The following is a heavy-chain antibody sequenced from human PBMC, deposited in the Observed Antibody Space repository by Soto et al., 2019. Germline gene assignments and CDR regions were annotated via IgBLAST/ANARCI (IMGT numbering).Heavy chain of an antibody. Sequence: QVQLVESGGGVVQPGRSLRLSCAASGFTFRSYGMHWVRQATGKGLEWVAVISYHGSDQFYADSVKGRYSISRDNSKNMVHLQMNSLRAEDAAVYYCAKEVRFNYDSRGVDAFDISGQGTVVTVSS. CDR2: ISYHGSDQ. D-gene: IGHD3-22*01. CDR3: AKEVRFNYDSRGVDAFDI. V-gene: IGHV3-30*18. CDR1: GFTFRSYG. J-gene: IGHJ3*02.